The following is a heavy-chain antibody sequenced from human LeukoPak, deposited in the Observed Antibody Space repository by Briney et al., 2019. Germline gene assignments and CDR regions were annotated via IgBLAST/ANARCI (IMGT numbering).Heavy chain of an antibody. CDR2: IYHSGST. Sequence: SETLSLTCTVSGYSISSGYYWGWIRHPPGKGLEWVGSIYHSGSTYYNPSLKSRVTISVDTPKNQFSLKLSSVTAADTAVYYCARMNEGLWFGENWFDPWGQGTLVTVSS. CDR1: GYSISSGYY. J-gene: IGHJ5*02. D-gene: IGHD3-10*01. CDR3: ARMNEGLWFGENWFDP. V-gene: IGHV4-38-2*02.